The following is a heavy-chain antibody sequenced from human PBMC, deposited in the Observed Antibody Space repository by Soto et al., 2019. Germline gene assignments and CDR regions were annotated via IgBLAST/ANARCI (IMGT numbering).Heavy chain of an antibody. CDR3: AKRSLRRLRFLETH. Sequence: QVQLQESGPGLVKPSGTLSLTCAGSGDSCSNTNWWSWVRQPPGKGREWIGEIYHSGRTNDNPSLKSRVTISLAKSKTQFPLNLTSVPAADTAFYYCAKRSLRRLRFLETHWGQGTLVTVSS. V-gene: IGHV4-4*02. D-gene: IGHD3-3*01. CDR2: IYHSGRT. CDR1: GDSCSNTNW. J-gene: IGHJ4*02.